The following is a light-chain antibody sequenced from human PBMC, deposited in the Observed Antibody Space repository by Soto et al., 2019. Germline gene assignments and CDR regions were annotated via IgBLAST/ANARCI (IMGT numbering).Light chain of an antibody. V-gene: IGKV3-20*01. Sequence: EIVLTQSPGALSLSPGQRATLSCSASQSVTSSYLAWYQQRPGQRPRLLIYGASSRATGIPDRFSGSGSGTDFTLTISRLEPEDFAVYYCQQYGSLPRTFGQGTKVDIK. CDR1: QSVTSSY. CDR2: GAS. CDR3: QQYGSLPRT. J-gene: IGKJ1*01.